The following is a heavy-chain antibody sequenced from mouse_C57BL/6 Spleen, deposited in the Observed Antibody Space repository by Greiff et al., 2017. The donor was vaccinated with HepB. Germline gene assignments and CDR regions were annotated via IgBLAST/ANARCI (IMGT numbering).Heavy chain of an antibody. Sequence: VKLKQPGAELVRPGSSVKLSCKASGYTFTSYWMDWVKQRPGQGLEWIGNIYPSDSETHYNQKFKDKATLTVDKSSSPAYMQLSSLTSEDSAVYYCARGEGYYGSSPWFAYWGQGTLVTVSA. CDR1: GYTFTSYW. D-gene: IGHD1-1*01. CDR2: IYPSDSET. J-gene: IGHJ3*01. CDR3: ARGEGYYGSSPWFAY. V-gene: IGHV1-61*01.